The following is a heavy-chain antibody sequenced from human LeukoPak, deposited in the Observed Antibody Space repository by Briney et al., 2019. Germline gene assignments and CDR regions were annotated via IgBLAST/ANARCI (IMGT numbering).Heavy chain of an antibody. CDR3: ARDLLHYYDSSGYY. J-gene: IGHJ4*02. V-gene: IGHV3-21*01. D-gene: IGHD3-22*01. Sequence: GGSLRLSCAASGFTFSSYSMTWVRQAPGKGLEWVSSISSSSSYIYYADSVKGRFTISRDNAKNSLYLQMNSLRAEDTAVYYCARDLLHYYDSSGYYWGQGTLVTVPS. CDR1: GFTFSSYS. CDR2: ISSSSSYI.